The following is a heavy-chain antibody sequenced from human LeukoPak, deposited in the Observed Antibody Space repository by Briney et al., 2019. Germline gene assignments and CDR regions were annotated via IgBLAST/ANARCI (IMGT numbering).Heavy chain of an antibody. J-gene: IGHJ3*02. CDR2: ISYEGSNK. D-gene: IGHD3-22*01. CDR3: AKDGGYDSSGYYYGAFDI. V-gene: IGHV3-30-3*01. Sequence: GGSLRLSCAASGFTFSTSAMHWVRQAPGKGLEWVAVISYEGSNKYYADSVKGRFTISRDNSKNTLYLQMNSLRAEDTAVYYCAKDGGYDSSGYYYGAFDIWGQGTMVTVSS. CDR1: GFTFSTSA.